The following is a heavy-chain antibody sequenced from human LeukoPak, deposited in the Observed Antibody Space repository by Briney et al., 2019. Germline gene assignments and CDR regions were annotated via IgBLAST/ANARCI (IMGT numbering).Heavy chain of an antibody. V-gene: IGHV3-7*01. D-gene: IGHD6-19*01. CDR1: GFTFRSYG. J-gene: IGHJ4*02. CDR2: MNQDGSEK. CDR3: VADPGDY. Sequence: GTSLRLSCAVSGFTFRSYGMHWVCQAPGKGLEWVANMNQDGSEKYYVDSVKGRFTISRDNAKNSLYLQMDSLRAEDTAVYYCVADPGDYWGQGTLVTVSS.